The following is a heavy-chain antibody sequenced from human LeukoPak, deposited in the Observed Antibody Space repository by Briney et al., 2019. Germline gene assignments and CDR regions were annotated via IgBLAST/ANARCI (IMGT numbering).Heavy chain of an antibody. J-gene: IGHJ5*02. CDR2: INYSGNT. CDR1: GGSISTYY. V-gene: IGHV4-59*01. Sequence: KTSETLSLTCTVSGGSISTYYWSWIRQPPGKGLEWIGYINYSGNTNYNPSLKGRVTISVDKSKNQFSLNLNSVTAADTAVYYCARDLPTLIPGFDPWGQGTLVTVSS. CDR3: ARDLPTLIPGFDP.